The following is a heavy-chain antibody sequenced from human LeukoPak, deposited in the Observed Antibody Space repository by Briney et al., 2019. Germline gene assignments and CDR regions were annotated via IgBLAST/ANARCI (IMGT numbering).Heavy chain of an antibody. CDR2: IRYDGSNQ. J-gene: IGHJ5*02. V-gene: IGHV3-30*02. CDR1: GFTFSSYG. D-gene: IGHD4-17*01. CDR3: AKDAATVTIHWFDP. Sequence: GGSLGLSCAASGFTFSSYGMHWVRQAPGKGLEWVAFIRYDGSNQYYADSVKGRFTISRDNSKNTLYLQMNSLRAEDTAVYYCAKDAATVTIHWFDPWGQGTLVTVSS.